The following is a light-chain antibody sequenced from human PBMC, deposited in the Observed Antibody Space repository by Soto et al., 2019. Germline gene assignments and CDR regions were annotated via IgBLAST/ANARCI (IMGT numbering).Light chain of an antibody. Sequence: QSALTQPASVSGSPGQSITISCTGTSSDVGAYNYVSWYQQHPGKAPKLMIYDVSNRPSGVSNRFSGSKSGNTASLTISVLQAEDEADYYCSSYTSSRTKFFGTGTKVTVL. CDR1: SSDVGAYNY. J-gene: IGLJ1*01. V-gene: IGLV2-14*01. CDR3: SSYTSSRTKF. CDR2: DVS.